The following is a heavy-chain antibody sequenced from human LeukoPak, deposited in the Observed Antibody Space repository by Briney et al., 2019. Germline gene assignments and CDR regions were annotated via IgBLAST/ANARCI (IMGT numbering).Heavy chain of an antibody. V-gene: IGHV5-51*01. Sequence: GESPKISCKASGYSFTNFWIGWVRQMPGKGLEWVGIIYPSDSNTRYSPSFQGQVTISVDKSTSTAYLQWRSLKASDTAMYYCARHGLRYFDWLTSSYYFAMDVWGQGTTVTVSS. J-gene: IGHJ6*02. CDR3: ARHGLRYFDWLTSSYYFAMDV. CDR2: IYPSDSNT. D-gene: IGHD3-9*01. CDR1: GYSFTNFW.